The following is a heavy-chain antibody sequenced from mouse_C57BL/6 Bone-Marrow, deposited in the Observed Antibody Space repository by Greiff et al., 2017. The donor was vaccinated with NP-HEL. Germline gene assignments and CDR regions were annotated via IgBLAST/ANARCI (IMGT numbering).Heavy chain of an antibody. CDR2: INPSSGYT. CDR1: GYTFTSYT. CDR3: ARWGDYFYAMDC. J-gene: IGHJ4*01. Sequence: QVQLQQSGAELARPGASVKMSCKASGYTFTSYTMHWVKQRPGQGLEWIGYINPSSGYTKYNQKFKDKATLTADKSSSTAYMQLSSLTSEDSAVYYCARWGDYFYAMDCWGQGTSVTVSS. V-gene: IGHV1-4*01. D-gene: IGHD1-1*01.